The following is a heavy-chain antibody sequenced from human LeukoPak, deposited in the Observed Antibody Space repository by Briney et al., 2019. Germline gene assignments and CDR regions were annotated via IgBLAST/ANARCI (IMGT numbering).Heavy chain of an antibody. CDR1: GFTFSSCA. J-gene: IGHJ4*02. Sequence: GGSLRLSCAASGFTFSSCAMSWVRQAPGKGLEWVSAIGGGGGPTYYADSVRGRFAISRDNSKNTLYLQMNSLRAEDTAIYYCARMATTSFYFDYWGQGGLVTVTS. CDR2: IGGGGGPT. CDR3: ARMATTSFYFDY. D-gene: IGHD5-24*01. V-gene: IGHV3-23*01.